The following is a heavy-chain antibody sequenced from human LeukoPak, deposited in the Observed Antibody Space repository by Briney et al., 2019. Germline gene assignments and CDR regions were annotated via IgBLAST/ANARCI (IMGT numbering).Heavy chain of an antibody. CDR1: GGSFSGYY. V-gene: IGHV4-34*01. J-gene: IGHJ4*02. D-gene: IGHD3-22*01. Sequence: PSETLSLTCAVYGGSFSGYYWSWIRQPPGKGLEWIGEINHSGSTNYNPSLKSRVTISVDTSKNQFSLKLSSVTAADTAVYYCARVSYDSSGYCTDYFDYWGQGTLVTVSS. CDR2: INHSGST. CDR3: ARVSYDSSGYCTDYFDY.